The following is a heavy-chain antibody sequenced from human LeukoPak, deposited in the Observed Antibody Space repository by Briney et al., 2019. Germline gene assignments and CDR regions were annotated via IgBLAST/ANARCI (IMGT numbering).Heavy chain of an antibody. CDR2: ISRTSTYI. J-gene: IGHJ4*02. Sequence: PGGSLRLSCEASGFNVGDKYMSWVRQAPGKGLEWVSGISRTSTYIYYADSVQGRFTISRDNAKNSLYLQMDSLRAEDTAVYYCARDFVNSGYYFDYWGQGTQVTVSS. CDR3: ARDFVNSGYYFDY. D-gene: IGHD3-22*01. CDR1: GFNVGDKY. V-gene: IGHV3-11*06.